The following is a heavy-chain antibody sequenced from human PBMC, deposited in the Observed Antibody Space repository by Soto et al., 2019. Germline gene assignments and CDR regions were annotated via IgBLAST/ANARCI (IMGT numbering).Heavy chain of an antibody. CDR3: AREKYSGSYTFDY. Sequence: SVKVSFKASGGPFSSYAMSLVRQAPGQGLEWMGGIIPIFGTANYAQKFQGRVTITADESTSTAYMELSSLRSEDTAVYYCAREKYSGSYTFDYWGQGTLVTVSS. J-gene: IGHJ4*02. CDR2: IIPIFGTA. CDR1: GGPFSSYA. V-gene: IGHV1-69*13. D-gene: IGHD1-26*01.